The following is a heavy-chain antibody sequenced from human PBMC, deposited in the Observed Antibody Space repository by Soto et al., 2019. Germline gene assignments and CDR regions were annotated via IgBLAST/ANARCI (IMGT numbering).Heavy chain of an antibody. CDR2: ISYDGSNK. J-gene: IGHJ6*02. Sequence: QVQLVESGGGVVQPGRSLRLSCAASGFTFSSYAMHWVRQAPGKGLEWVAVISYDGSNKYYADSVKGRFTISRDNSKNTLYLQMNSLGAEDTAVYYCAREGPGSNSDGYYYGMDVWGQGTTVTVSS. CDR3: AREGPGSNSDGYYYGMDV. CDR1: GFTFSSYA. D-gene: IGHD5-18*01. V-gene: IGHV3-30-3*01.